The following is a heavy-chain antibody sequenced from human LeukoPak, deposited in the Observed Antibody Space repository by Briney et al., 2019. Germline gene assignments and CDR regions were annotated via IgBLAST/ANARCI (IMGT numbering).Heavy chain of an antibody. J-gene: IGHJ4*02. CDR2: IYHSGST. CDR3: ASMASPYGSGKRPFDY. Sequence: PSETLSLTCIVSGYSISSGYYWGWIRHPPGKGLEWIGCIYHSGSTYYNPSLKSRVTISVDTSKNQFSLRLSSVTAADTAVYYCASMASPYGSGKRPFDYWGQGTRVTVSS. D-gene: IGHD3-10*01. CDR1: GYSISSGYY. V-gene: IGHV4-38-2*02.